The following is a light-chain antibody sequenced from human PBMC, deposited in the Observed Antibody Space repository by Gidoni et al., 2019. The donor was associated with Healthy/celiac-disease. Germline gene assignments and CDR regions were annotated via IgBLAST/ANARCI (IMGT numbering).Light chain of an antibody. CDR3: AAWDDSLNGYV. CDR1: SSNIGSNT. Sequence: QSLLTQPPSASGPPGQRATISCSGSSSNIGSNTVNWYQQLPGTAPKLLIYSNNQRPSGVPDRFSGSKSGTSASLAISGLQSEDEADYYCAAWDDSLNGYVFGTGTKVTVL. V-gene: IGLV1-44*01. CDR2: SNN. J-gene: IGLJ1*01.